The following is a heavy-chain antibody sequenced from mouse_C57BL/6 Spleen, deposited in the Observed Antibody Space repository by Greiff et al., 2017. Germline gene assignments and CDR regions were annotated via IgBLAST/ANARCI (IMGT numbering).Heavy chain of an antibody. D-gene: IGHD1-1*02. CDR2: FYPGSGSI. CDR3: ARHEGDYGYFDY. J-gene: IGHJ2*01. Sequence: LVEPGASVKLSCKASGYTFTEYTIHWVKQRSGQGLEWIGWFYPGSGSIKYNEKFKDKATLTADKSSSTVYMELSRLTSEDSAVYFCARHEGDYGYFDYWGQGTTLTVSS. V-gene: IGHV1-62-2*01. CDR1: GYTFTEYT.